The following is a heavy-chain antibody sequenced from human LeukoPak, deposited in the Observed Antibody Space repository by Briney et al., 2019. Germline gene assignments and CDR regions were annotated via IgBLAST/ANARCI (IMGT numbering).Heavy chain of an antibody. CDR1: GFTFSSYW. J-gene: IGHJ6*02. D-gene: IGHD3-10*02. CDR2: IKQDGSEK. V-gene: IGHV3-7*01. CDR3: ARVCYSYYYYYGMDV. Sequence: GGSLRLSCAASGFTFSSYWMSWVRQAPGKGLEWVANIKQDGSEKYYVDSVKGRFTISRDNAKNSLYLQMNSLRAEDTAVYYCARVCYSYYYYYGMDVWGQGTTVTVSS.